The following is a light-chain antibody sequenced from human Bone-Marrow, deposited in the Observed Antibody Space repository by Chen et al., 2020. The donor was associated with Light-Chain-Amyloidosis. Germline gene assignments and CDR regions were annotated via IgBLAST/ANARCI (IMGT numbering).Light chain of an antibody. CDR3: QQYATSPLT. CDR1: QTISSNY. J-gene: IGKJ4*01. Sequence: EIVLTQSPGTLSLSPGEGANLSCRASQTISSNYLTWYQQKFGQAPRLLIYGSSSTATGIPDRFTGSGSGTDFTLTINRLEPEDFAMYYCQQYATSPLTFGGGTKVEIK. V-gene: IGKV3-20*01. CDR2: GSS.